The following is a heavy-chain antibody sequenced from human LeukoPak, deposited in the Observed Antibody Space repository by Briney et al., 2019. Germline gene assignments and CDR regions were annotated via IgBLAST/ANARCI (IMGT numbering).Heavy chain of an antibody. CDR2: IYSGGST. D-gene: IGHD6-6*01. CDR1: GFTVSSNY. J-gene: IGHJ6*03. CDR3: ARSSSSPHYYYYYMDV. V-gene: IGHV3-53*01. Sequence: GGSLRLSCTASGFTVSSNYMSRVRQAPGKGLEWVSVIYSGGSTYYADSVKGRFTISRDNSKNTLYLQMNSLRAEDTAVYYCARSSSSPHYYYYYMDVWGKGTTVTVSS.